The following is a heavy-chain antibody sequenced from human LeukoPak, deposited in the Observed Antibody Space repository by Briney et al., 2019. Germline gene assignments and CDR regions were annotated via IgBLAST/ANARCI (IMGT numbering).Heavy chain of an antibody. V-gene: IGHV3-53*01. D-gene: IGHD5-24*01. CDR3: ARSKRWLQEGDDAFDI. CDR1: GFTFSDYY. CDR2: IYSGGST. J-gene: IGHJ3*02. Sequence: GGSLRLSCAASGFTFSDYYMSWVRQAPGKGLEWVSVIYSGGSTYYADSVKGRFTISRDNSKNTLYLQMNSLRAEDTAVYYCARSKRWLQEGDDAFDIWGQGTMVTVSS.